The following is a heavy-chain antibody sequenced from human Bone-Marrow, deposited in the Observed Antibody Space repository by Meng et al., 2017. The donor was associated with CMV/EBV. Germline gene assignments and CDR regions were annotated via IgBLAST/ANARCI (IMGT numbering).Heavy chain of an antibody. D-gene: IGHD1-26*01. CDR1: GYTFNSYY. J-gene: IGHJ4*02. Sequence: QVQLVQLGADVVKPGASVIVSCKASGYTFNSYYMHWVRQAPGKGLEWMGIIKPSGGSTSYAQKFQGRVTMTRDTSTSTVYMELSSLRSEDTAVYYCARDVVGAVGYFDYWGQGTLVTVSS. CDR3: ARDVVGAVGYFDY. V-gene: IGHV1-46*02. CDR2: IKPSGGST.